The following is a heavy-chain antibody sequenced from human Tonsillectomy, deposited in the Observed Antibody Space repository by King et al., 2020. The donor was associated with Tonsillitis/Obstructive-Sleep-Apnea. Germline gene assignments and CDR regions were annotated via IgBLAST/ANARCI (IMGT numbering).Heavy chain of an antibody. Sequence: QLQESGPGLVKPSETLSLTCTVSGGSISSYYWSWIRQPLGKGLEWIGYIYYSGSTNYNPSLKSRVTISVDTSKNQFSLKLSSVTAADTAVYYCARDMVLEAGGDAFDIWGQGTMVTVSS. J-gene: IGHJ3*02. CDR2: IYYSGST. D-gene: IGHD2-8*01. CDR1: GGSISSYY. V-gene: IGHV4-59*01. CDR3: ARDMVLEAGGDAFDI.